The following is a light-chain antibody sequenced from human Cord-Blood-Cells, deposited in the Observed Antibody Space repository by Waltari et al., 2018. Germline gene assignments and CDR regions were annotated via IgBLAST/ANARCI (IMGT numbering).Light chain of an antibody. CDR1: QDISNY. J-gene: IGKJ2*01. Sequence: DIQMTQSPSSLSASVGDRVTITCQASQDISNYLNWYQQKPGKAPELLIYDASNLETGVTSRFSGSGSGTDFTFTISSLQPEDIATYYCQQYDNLPYTVGQGTKLEIK. CDR2: DAS. V-gene: IGKV1-33*01. CDR3: QQYDNLPYT.